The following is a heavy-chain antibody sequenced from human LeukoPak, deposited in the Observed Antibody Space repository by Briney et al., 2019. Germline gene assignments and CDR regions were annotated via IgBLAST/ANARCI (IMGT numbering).Heavy chain of an antibody. D-gene: IGHD1-26*01. V-gene: IGHV5-51*01. J-gene: IGHJ4*02. Sequence: GESLQISCKGSGYSFTSYWIAWVRQMPGKGLEWMGIIYPGDSDTRYSPSLQGQVTISADKSISTAYLQWSSLKASDTAMYYCATHSGSYFYYFDNWGQGTLVTVSS. CDR2: IYPGDSDT. CDR3: ATHSGSYFYYFDN. CDR1: GYSFTSYW.